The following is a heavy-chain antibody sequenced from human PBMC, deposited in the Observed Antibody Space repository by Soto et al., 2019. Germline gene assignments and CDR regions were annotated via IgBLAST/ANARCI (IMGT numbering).Heavy chain of an antibody. Sequence: QVQLVQSGAEVKKPGASVKVSCKASGYTFTSYAMHWVRQAPGQRLEWIGWINAGNGNTKYSEKFQGRVTITRDTSASTAYMELSSLRSEDSALYHCARGGIYFLVSGMDVWGQGTTVTVSS. V-gene: IGHV1-3*01. D-gene: IGHD1-26*01. CDR3: ARGGIYFLVSGMDV. CDR1: GYTFTSYA. J-gene: IGHJ6*02. CDR2: INAGNGNT.